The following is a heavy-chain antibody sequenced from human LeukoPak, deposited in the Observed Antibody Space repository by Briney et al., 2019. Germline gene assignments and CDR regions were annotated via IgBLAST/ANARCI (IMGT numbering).Heavy chain of an antibody. CDR1: GFTFSSYD. D-gene: IGHD3-10*01. CDR3: ARGLWFGELLSPQPPDY. V-gene: IGHV3-13*01. J-gene: IGHJ4*02. CDR2: IGTAGDT. Sequence: GGSLRLSCAASGFTFSSYDMHWVRQATGKGLEWVSAIGTAGDTYYPGSVKGRFTISRENAKNSLYLQMNSLRAGDTAVYYCARGLWFGELLSPQPPDYWGQGTLVTVSS.